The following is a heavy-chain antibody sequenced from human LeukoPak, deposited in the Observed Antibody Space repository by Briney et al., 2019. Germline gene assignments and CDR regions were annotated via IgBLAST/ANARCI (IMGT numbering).Heavy chain of an antibody. CDR2: ISGSGGST. V-gene: IGHV3-23*01. J-gene: IGHJ4*02. CDR1: GFTFSSYE. Sequence: GGSLRLSCVASGFTFSSYEMNWVRQAPGKGLEWVSAISGSGGSTYYADSVKGRFTISRDNSKNTLYLQMNSLRAEDTAVYYCAKDQSSRLVVPAATGYWGQGTLVTVSS. CDR3: AKDQSSRLVVPAATGY. D-gene: IGHD2-2*01.